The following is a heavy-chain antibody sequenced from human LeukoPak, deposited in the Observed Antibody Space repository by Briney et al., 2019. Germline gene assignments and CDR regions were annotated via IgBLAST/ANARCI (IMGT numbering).Heavy chain of an antibody. CDR3: ARPYTAWYYYDY. CDR1: GGSISSSSYY. V-gene: IGHV4-39*01. D-gene: IGHD1-14*01. CDR2: VYYTGST. Sequence: SETLSLTCTVSGGSISSSSYYWGWFRQPPGKGLEWIGTVYYTGSTYYNPSLKSRVTISVDTSKNQFSLKLSSVSATDTAVYYCARPYTAWYYYDYWGQGTLVTVSS. J-gene: IGHJ4*02.